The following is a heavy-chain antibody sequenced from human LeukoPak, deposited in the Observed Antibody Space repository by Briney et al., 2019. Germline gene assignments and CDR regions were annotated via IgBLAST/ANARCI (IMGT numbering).Heavy chain of an antibody. CDR1: GFTFTTYG. CDR2: ISSSSSYI. Sequence: GGSLRLSCAASGFTFTTYGMIWVRQAPGKELEWVSSISSSSSYIYYADSVKGRFTISRDNAKNSLYLQMNSLRAEDTAVYYCAREPPQQLALLPSFDYWGQGTLVTVSS. V-gene: IGHV3-21*01. D-gene: IGHD6-6*01. J-gene: IGHJ4*02. CDR3: AREPPQQLALLPSFDY.